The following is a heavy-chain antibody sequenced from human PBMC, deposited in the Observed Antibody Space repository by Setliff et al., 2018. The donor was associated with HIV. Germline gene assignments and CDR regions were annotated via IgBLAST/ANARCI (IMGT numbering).Heavy chain of an antibody. CDR3: ARERLRFLEWLPLDY. D-gene: IGHD3-3*01. V-gene: IGHV3-30*04. Sequence: GGSLRLSCAASGFTFSSYAMHWVRQAPGKGLEWVAVISYDGINKYYADSVKGRFTISRDNSKNTLYLQMNSLGAEDTAVYYCARERLRFLEWLPLDYWGQGTLVTVSS. CDR1: GFTFSSYA. J-gene: IGHJ4*02. CDR2: ISYDGINK.